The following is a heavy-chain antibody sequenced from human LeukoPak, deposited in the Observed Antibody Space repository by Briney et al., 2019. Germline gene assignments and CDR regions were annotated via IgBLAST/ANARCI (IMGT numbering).Heavy chain of an antibody. V-gene: IGHV3-21*01. D-gene: IGHD3-22*01. CDR3: ASPTYYYDSSGYYLDY. CDR2: ITSTSSYV. CDR1: GFTFSSYA. J-gene: IGHJ4*02. Sequence: GGSLRLSCAAAGFTFSSYAMHWVRQAPGKRLEWVSSITSTSSYVFYADSVKGRFTISRDNSKNTLYLQMNSLRAEDTAVYYCASPTYYYDSSGYYLDYWGQGTLVTVSS.